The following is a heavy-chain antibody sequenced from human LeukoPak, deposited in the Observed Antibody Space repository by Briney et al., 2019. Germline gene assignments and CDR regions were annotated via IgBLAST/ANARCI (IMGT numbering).Heavy chain of an antibody. D-gene: IGHD2-15*01. CDR1: GYTFTSYY. V-gene: IGHV1-46*01. CDR3: ARDYACSGGSCRGPLFDY. J-gene: IGHJ4*02. CDR2: INPSGGST. Sequence: GASVNVSCKASGYTFTSYYMHWVRQAPGQGLEWMGIINPSGGSTSYAQKFQGRVTMTRDTSTSTVYMELSSLRSEDTAVYYCARDYACSGGSCRGPLFDYWGQGTLVTVSS.